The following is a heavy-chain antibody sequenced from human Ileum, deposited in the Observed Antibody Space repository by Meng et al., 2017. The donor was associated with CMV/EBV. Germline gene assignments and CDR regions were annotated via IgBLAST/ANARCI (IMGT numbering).Heavy chain of an antibody. Sequence: SVKVSCKASGGAFNNYAISWVRQAPGQGLEWMGGVIPIFGTTNYAQNFQGRVTMTADESTSTVYMDLSSLRADDTAIYYCARGLGYCSGSTTCHSRFGPWGQGTLVT. CDR2: VIPIFGTT. CDR1: GGAFNNYA. D-gene: IGHD2-15*01. CDR3: ARGLGYCSGSTTCHSRFGP. J-gene: IGHJ5*02. V-gene: IGHV1-69*13.